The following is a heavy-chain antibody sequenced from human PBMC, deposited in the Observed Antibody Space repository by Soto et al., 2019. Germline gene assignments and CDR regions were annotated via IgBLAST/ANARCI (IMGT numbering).Heavy chain of an antibody. Sequence: SETLSLTCAVYGGSFSGYYWSWIRQPPGKGLEWIGEINHSGSTNYNPSLKSRVTISVDTSKNQFSLKLSSVTAADTAVYYCASGLLKIFGVVIMGSYYYYLDVWGKGTTVTVSS. J-gene: IGHJ6*03. CDR3: ASGLLKIFGVVIMGSYYYYLDV. CDR1: GGSFSGYY. D-gene: IGHD3-3*01. V-gene: IGHV4-34*01. CDR2: INHSGST.